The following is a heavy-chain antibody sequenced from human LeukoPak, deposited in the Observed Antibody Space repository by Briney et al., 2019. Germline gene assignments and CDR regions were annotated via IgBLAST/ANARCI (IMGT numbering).Heavy chain of an antibody. J-gene: IGHJ1*01. CDR2: ISSSGSTI. D-gene: IGHD3-22*01. Sequence: GGSLRLSCAASGFTFSDYYMSWIRQAPGKGLEWVSYISSSGSTIYYADSVKGRFTISRDNAKNTVSLQMNSLRPEDTGVYYCARAPSEIGGYYPEYFRHWGQGTPVTVSS. CDR3: ARAPSEIGGYYPEYFRH. CDR1: GFTFSDYY. V-gene: IGHV3-11*04.